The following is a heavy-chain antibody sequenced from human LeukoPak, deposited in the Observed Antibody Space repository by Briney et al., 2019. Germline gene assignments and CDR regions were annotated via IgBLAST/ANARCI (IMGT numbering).Heavy chain of an antibody. D-gene: IGHD3-9*01. CDR1: GDSISSGGYY. CDR3: ARLRYFDWLPRWFDS. Sequence: PSETQSLTCTVSGDSISSGGYYWSWIRQHPGKGLEWIGYIYHSGSTHYNPSLKSRVTISVDMSKNQFSLKLSSVTAADTAVYYCARLRYFDWLPRWFDSWGQGTLVTVSS. CDR2: IYHSGST. V-gene: IGHV4-31*03. J-gene: IGHJ5*01.